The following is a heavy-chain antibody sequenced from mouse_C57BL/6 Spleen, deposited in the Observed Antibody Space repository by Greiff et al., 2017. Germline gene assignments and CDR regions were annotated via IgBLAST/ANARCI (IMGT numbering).Heavy chain of an antibody. CDR1: GYTFTSYW. Sequence: QVHVKQPGAELVKPGASVKLSCKASGYTFTSYWMHWVKQRPGQGLEWIGMIHPNSGSTNYNEKFKSKATLTVDKSSSTAYMQLSSLTSEDSAVYYCARGDPTVVDWYFDVWGTGTTVTVSS. CDR3: ARGDPTVVDWYFDV. CDR2: IHPNSGST. D-gene: IGHD1-1*01. V-gene: IGHV1-64*01. J-gene: IGHJ1*03.